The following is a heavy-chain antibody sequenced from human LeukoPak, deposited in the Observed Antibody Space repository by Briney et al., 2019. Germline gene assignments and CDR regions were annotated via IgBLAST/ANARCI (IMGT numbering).Heavy chain of an antibody. V-gene: IGHV3-21*01. CDR2: ISSSSSYI. J-gene: IGHJ4*02. Sequence: GGSLRLSCAASGFTFSRFAMSWVRQAPGKGLEWVSSISSSSSYIYYADSVKGRFTISRDNAKNSLYLQMNSLRAEDTAVYYCARDGGAPSKYGSGSYFVFDYWGQGTLVTVSS. CDR3: ARDGGAPSKYGSGSYFVFDY. CDR1: GFTFSRFA. D-gene: IGHD3-10*01.